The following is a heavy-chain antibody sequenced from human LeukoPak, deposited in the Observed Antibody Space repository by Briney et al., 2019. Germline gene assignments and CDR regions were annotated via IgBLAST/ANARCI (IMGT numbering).Heavy chain of an antibody. Sequence: SETLSLTCTVSGGSISSYYWSWIRQPPGKGLEWIGYIYYSGSTNYNPSLKSRVTISVDTSKNQFSLKLSSVTAADTAVYYCARSGGILTGYILFDPWGQGTLVTVSS. CDR3: ARSGGILTGYILFDP. CDR2: IYYSGST. D-gene: IGHD3-9*01. J-gene: IGHJ5*02. V-gene: IGHV4-59*01. CDR1: GGSISSYY.